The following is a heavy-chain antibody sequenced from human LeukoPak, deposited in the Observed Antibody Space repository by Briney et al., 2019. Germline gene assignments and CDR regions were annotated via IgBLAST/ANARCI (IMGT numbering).Heavy chain of an antibody. J-gene: IGHJ4*02. CDR2: ISVDGGGT. CDR3: AKDSVGVAGPDY. D-gene: IGHD6-19*01. Sequence: PGGSLRLSCAASGFTFGSYAMSWVRQAPGKGLEWVSVISVDGGGTYYADSVKGRFTISRDNSKSTLYLQMNSLRAEDTAVYYCAKDSVGVAGPDYWGQGSLVTVSS. V-gene: IGHV3-23*01. CDR1: GFTFGSYA.